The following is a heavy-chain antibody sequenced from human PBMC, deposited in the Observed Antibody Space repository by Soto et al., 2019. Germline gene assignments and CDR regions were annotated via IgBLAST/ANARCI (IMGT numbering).Heavy chain of an antibody. CDR1: GGSISSGAYY. Sequence: SETLSLTCTVSGGSISSGAYYWSWIRQHPGKGLEWIGYIYYSGNTYYNPSLKSRVTISVDTSSNQFSLKLSSVTAADTAVYFCAKAPSAYYFDYWGQGSLVTVSS. V-gene: IGHV4-31*03. CDR3: AKAPSAYYFDY. D-gene: IGHD3-22*01. J-gene: IGHJ4*02. CDR2: IYYSGNT.